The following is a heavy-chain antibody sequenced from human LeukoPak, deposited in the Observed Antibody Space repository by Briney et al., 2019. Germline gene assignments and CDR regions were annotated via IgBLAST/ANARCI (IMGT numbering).Heavy chain of an antibody. CDR2: ISFDVNNK. D-gene: IGHD3-10*01. J-gene: IGHJ3*02. V-gene: IGHV3-30*03. Sequence: GGSLRLSCVASGFTFSSYGMHWVRQAPGKGLEWVAVISFDVNNKYYADSVKGRFTISRDNSKNTLYLQMNSLGAEDTAVYYCARDQQGDDAFDIWGQGTMVTVSS. CDR1: GFTFSSYG. CDR3: ARDQQGDDAFDI.